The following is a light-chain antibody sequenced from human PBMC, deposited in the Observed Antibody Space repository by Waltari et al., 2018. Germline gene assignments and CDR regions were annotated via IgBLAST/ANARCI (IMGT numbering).Light chain of an antibody. CDR1: SGLRTYA. J-gene: IGLJ2*01. CDR3: QTWGLGYVI. Sequence: QLVLTQSPSASASVGASVRLTCTLSSGLRTYAIAWHQHQPEKGPRSLMKVNNDGTHNKGDGIPDRFSGSSSGTERYLTISSLQPEDEADYYCQTWGLGYVIFGGGTKLTVL. CDR2: VNNDGTH. V-gene: IGLV4-69*01.